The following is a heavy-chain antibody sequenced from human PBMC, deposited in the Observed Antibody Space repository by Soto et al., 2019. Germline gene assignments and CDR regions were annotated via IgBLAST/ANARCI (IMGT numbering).Heavy chain of an antibody. J-gene: IGHJ4*02. V-gene: IGHV4-59*01. D-gene: IGHD6-6*01. CDR3: AAPPRY. CDR1: GGSISSYY. CDR2: IYDSRST. Sequence: SQTLSLTCTVSGGSISSYYWSWIRQPPGKGLEWIGYIYDSRSTNYNPSLKSRVTISVDTSKNQFSLKLTSVTAADTAVYYCAAPPRYWGQRTLVTVSS.